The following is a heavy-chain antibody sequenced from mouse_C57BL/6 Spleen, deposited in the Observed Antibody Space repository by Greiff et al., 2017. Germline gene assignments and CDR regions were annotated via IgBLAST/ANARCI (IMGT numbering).Heavy chain of an antibody. CDR3: ARDDDGYYLYYFDY. Sequence: EVQLQESGPGLVKPSQSLSLTCSVTGYSITSGYYWNWIRQFPGNKLEWMGYISYDGSNNYNPSLKNRISITRDTSKNQFFLKLNSVTTEDTATYYCARDDDGYYLYYFDYWGQGTTLTVSS. CDR2: ISYDGSN. CDR1: GYSITSGYY. D-gene: IGHD2-3*01. J-gene: IGHJ2*01. V-gene: IGHV3-6*01.